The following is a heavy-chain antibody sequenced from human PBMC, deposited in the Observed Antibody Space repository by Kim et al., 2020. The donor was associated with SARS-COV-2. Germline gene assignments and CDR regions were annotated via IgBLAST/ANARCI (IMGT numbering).Heavy chain of an antibody. Sequence: SETLSLTCAVYGGSFSGYYWSWIRQPPGKGLEWIGEINHSGSTNYNPSLKSRVTISVDTSKNQFSLKLSSVTAADTAVYYCARARGRWLQLIDYWGQGTL. CDR1: GGSFSGYY. V-gene: IGHV4-34*01. CDR3: ARARGRWLQLIDY. D-gene: IGHD5-12*01. CDR2: INHSGST. J-gene: IGHJ4*02.